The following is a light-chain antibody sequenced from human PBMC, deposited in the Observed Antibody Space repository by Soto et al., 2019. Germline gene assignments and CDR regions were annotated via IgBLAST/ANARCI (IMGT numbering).Light chain of an antibody. Sequence: QSVLTQPRSVSAAPGQKVTISCSGSSSNIGNNYVSCYQQLPGTAPKLLIYDNNKRPSGIPDRFSGSKSGTSATLGITGLQTGDEADYYCGTWDSSLSAVVFGGGTKLTVL. CDR3: GTWDSSLSAVV. CDR2: DNN. J-gene: IGLJ2*01. CDR1: SSNIGNNY. V-gene: IGLV1-51*01.